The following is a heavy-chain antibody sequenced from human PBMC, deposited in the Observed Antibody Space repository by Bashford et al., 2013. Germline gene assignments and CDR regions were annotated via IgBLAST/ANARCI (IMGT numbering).Heavy chain of an antibody. J-gene: IGHJ5*02. CDR3: ARDRTEFGFDP. CDR1: GYTFTRYH. D-gene: IGHD1-14*01. V-gene: IGHV1-46*01. CDR2: INPSGGST. Sequence: ASVKVSCKASGYTFTRYHMNWVRQAPGQGLEWMGIINPSGGSTSYAQKFQGRVTMTRDTSTSTVYMELSSLRSEDTAVYYCARDRTEFGFDPWGPGSQVTVSS.